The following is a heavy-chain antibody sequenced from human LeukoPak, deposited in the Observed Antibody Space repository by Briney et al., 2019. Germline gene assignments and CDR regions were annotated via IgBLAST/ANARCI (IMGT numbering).Heavy chain of an antibody. CDR3: ASGGYYSLDS. D-gene: IGHD2-15*01. V-gene: IGHV3-30*03. CDR2: ISYDGSNK. Sequence: PGRSLRLSCAASGFTFRNYGMHWVRQAPGKGLEWVAVISYDGSNKYYADSVKGRFTISRDNSKRTLFLQTDSLRGEDTAVYYCASGGYYSLDSWGQGTLVTVSS. CDR1: GFTFRNYG. J-gene: IGHJ4*02.